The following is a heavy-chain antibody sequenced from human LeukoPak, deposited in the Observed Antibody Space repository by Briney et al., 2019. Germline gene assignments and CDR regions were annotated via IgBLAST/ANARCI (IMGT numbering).Heavy chain of an antibody. V-gene: IGHV3-23*01. J-gene: IGHJ4*02. Sequence: GGSLRLSCAASGFTFSSDAMSWVRQPPGKGLEWVSAISGSGGSTYYADSVKGGFTISRDNSKNKLYLQMNSLRAEDTAVYYCAKDWFGELFVDYWGQGTLVTVSS. D-gene: IGHD3-10*01. CDR1: GFTFSSDA. CDR2: ISGSGGST. CDR3: AKDWFGELFVDY.